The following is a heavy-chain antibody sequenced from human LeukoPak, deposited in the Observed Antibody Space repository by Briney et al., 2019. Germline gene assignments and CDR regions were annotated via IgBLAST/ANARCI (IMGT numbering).Heavy chain of an antibody. CDR2: IKQDGSEK. V-gene: IGHV3-7*01. D-gene: IGHD6-13*01. J-gene: IGHJ4*02. CDR3: ARVASSSWLLVADY. Sequence: GGSLRLSCAASGFTFSSYWMSWVRQAPGKGLEWVANIKQDGSEKYYVDSVKGRFTISRDNAKNSLYLQMNSLRAEDTAVYYCARVASSSWLLVADYWGQGTLVTVSS. CDR1: GFTFSSYW.